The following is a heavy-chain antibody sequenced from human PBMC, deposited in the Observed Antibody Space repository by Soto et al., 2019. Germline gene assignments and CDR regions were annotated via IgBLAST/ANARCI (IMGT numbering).Heavy chain of an antibody. Sequence: ASLDLTCVVSNFSISSGYYWCWIRQSPGKGLEWIASIYRSGTTSYNPSLKSRVTISVDPSKNQFSLMLTAVTAADTAVYYCARTHSGSYYSVFNYWGRGSLVTVSS. CDR2: IYRSGTT. J-gene: IGHJ4*02. CDR1: NFSISSGYY. D-gene: IGHD1-26*01. V-gene: IGHV4-38-2*01. CDR3: ARTHSGSYYSVFNY.